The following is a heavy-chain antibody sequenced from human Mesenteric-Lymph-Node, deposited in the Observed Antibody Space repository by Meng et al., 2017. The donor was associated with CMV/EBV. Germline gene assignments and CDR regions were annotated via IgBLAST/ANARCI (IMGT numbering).Heavy chain of an antibody. CDR2: ISWNSGNK. D-gene: IGHD2-2*01. CDR1: GFTFRAYA. Sequence: SLKISCAASGFTFRAYAMSWVRQAPGKGLEWVSGISWNSGNKDYADSVKGRFTISRDNAKNSLYLQMNSLRAEDTALYFCASLTRAQSSYYFDLWGQGTLVTVSS. J-gene: IGHJ4*02. V-gene: IGHV3-9*01. CDR3: ASLTRAQSSYYFDL.